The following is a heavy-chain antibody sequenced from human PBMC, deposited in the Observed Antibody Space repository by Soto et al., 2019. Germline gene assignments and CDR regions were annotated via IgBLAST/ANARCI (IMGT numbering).Heavy chain of an antibody. CDR3: ARGMASSYFDY. CDR2: INPHSGGT. J-gene: IGHJ4*02. V-gene: IGHV1-2*04. CDR1: GYTFTDYY. Sequence: QVQLVQSGAEVKKPGASVKVSCKASGYTFTDYYIHWVRQAPGQGLEWMGRINPHSGGTNIAQQFQAWVTMTRDTSISTASMELSRLKSDDTAVYYCARGMASSYFDYWGQGTLVTVSS. D-gene: IGHD6-19*01.